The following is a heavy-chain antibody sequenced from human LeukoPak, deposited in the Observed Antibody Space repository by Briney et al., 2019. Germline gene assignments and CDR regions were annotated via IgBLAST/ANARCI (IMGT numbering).Heavy chain of an antibody. CDR1: GGSISSYY. CDR3: ARKYGIDP. D-gene: IGHD1-26*01. CDR2: IYYSGST. Sequence: PSETLSLTCTVSGGSISSYYWSWIRQPPGKGLEWIGYIYYSGSTNYNPSLKSRVTISVDTSKTQFSLKLRSVTAADPAVYYCARKYGIDPWGQGTLVTVSS. V-gene: IGHV4-59*01. J-gene: IGHJ5*02.